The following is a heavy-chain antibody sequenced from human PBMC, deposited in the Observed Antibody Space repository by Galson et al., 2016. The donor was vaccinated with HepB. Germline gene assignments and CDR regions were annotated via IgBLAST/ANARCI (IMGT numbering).Heavy chain of an antibody. J-gene: IGHJ4*02. D-gene: IGHD3-22*01. CDR3: ARDSVSTLTVVPTDPDH. CDR1: GGSISSSSYL. CDR2: IYYSGNT. V-gene: IGHV4-39*07. Sequence: SETLSLTCTVSGGSISSSSYLWVWIRQPPGKGLEWIGSIYYSGNTYYNSSVKSRVTISVDTSKSQFSLKLGSVTAADTAVYYCARDSVSTLTVVPTDPDHWGQGALVTVSS.